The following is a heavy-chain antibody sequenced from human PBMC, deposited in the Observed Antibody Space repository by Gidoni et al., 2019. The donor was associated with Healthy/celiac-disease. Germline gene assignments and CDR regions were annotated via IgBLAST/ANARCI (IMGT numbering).Heavy chain of an antibody. V-gene: IGHV3-9*01. D-gene: IGHD5-12*01. Sequence: VQPGRSLRLSCAASGFTFDDYAMHWVRQAPGKGLEWVSGISWNSGSIGYADSVKGRFTISRDNAKNSLYLQMNSLRAEDTALYYCAKWASDSGYDLGNWSFDLWGRGTLVTVSS. J-gene: IGHJ2*01. CDR2: ISWNSGSI. CDR3: AKWASDSGYDLGNWSFDL. CDR1: GFTFDDYA.